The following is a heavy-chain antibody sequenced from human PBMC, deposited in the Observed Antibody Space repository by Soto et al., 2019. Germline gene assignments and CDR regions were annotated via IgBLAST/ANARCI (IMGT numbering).Heavy chain of an antibody. CDR1: GFTFSSYA. V-gene: IGHV3-23*01. Sequence: EVQLLESGGGLVQPGGSLRLSCAASGFTFSSYAMNWVRQAPGKGLEWVSVVSGSGGSTYYADSVKGRFTISRDNSKNXLYLQMNSLRAEDTAVYYCAKDRYSSSWYGGAFEIWGQGTMVTVSS. CDR3: AKDRYSSSWYGGAFEI. D-gene: IGHD6-13*01. CDR2: VSGSGGST. J-gene: IGHJ3*02.